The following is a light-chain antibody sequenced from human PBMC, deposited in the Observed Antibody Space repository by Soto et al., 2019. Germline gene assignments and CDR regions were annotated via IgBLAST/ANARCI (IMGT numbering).Light chain of an antibody. CDR2: GNN. J-gene: IGLJ2*01. V-gene: IGLV1-40*01. Sequence: QSVLTQPPSASGAPGQWVTISCTGSSSNIGAGYDAHWYHQVPGTSPKYLISGNNDRPSGVPDRFSSSKSGTSASLAITGLQAEDEGDYYCQAYDTSLRAWVFGGGTKLTVL. CDR1: SSNIGAGYD. CDR3: QAYDTSLRAWV.